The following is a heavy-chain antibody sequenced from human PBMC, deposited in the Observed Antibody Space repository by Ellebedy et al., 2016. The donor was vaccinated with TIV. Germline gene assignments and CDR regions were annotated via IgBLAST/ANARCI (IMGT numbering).Heavy chain of an antibody. D-gene: IGHD3-22*01. J-gene: IGHJ1*01. CDR2: INHSGST. V-gene: IGHV4-34*01. CDR3: ARRTRGITMRH. CDR1: GSSISSGYY. Sequence: MPSETLSLTCSVSGSSISSGYYWSWVRQPPGKGLEWIGDINHSGSTNYNPSLKSRLTISLDTSKNQFSLKLSSVTAADTAVYYCARRTRGITMRHWGQGALVTVSS.